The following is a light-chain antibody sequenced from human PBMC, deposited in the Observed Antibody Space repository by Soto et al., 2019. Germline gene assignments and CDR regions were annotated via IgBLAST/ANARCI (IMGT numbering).Light chain of an antibody. CDR1: QSLLHSNGYNY. V-gene: IGKV2-28*01. CDR3: MQALQTPVT. CDR2: LGS. Sequence: DIVMTQSPLSLPVTPGEPASISCRSSQSLLHSNGYNYLDWYLQKPGQSPQLLIFLGSNRASGVHDRFNGSGSGTDFTLKISRVEAENVGVYYCMQALQTPVTFGQGTRLEIK. J-gene: IGKJ5*01.